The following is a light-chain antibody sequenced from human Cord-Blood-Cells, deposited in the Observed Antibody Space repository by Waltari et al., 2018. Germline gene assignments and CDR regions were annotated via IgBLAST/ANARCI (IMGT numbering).Light chain of an antibody. V-gene: IGKV3-15*01. CDR2: GAS. J-gene: IGKJ1*01. CDR3: QQYNSWGWT. CDR1: QSVSSN. Sequence: EIVMTQSPATLSVSPGERATLPSRASQSVSSNLAWYQQKPGQAPRLLIYGASTRATGIPARFSGSGSGTEFTLTISSLQSEDFAVYYCQQYNSWGWTFGQGTKVEIK.